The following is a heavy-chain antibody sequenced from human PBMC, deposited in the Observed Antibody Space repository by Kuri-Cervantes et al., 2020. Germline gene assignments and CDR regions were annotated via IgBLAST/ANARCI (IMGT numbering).Heavy chain of an antibody. J-gene: IGHJ4*02. D-gene: IGHD3-22*01. V-gene: IGHV3-30-3*01. CDR1: GFTFSSYA. CDR2: VSYDGSNK. CDR3: ARDKGATVSTRRIVVVPVGY. Sequence: GGSLRLSCAASGFTFSSYAMHWVRQAPGKGLEWVAVVSYDGSNKYYADSVKGRFTISRDNSKNTLYLQMNSLRAEDTAVYYCARDKGATVSTRRIVVVPVGYWGQGTLVTVSS.